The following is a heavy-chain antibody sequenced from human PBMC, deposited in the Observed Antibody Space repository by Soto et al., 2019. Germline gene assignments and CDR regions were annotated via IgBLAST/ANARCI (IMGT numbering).Heavy chain of an antibody. CDR1: GGSISSGGYY. Sequence: QVQLQESGPGLVKPSQTLSLTCTVSGGSISSGGYYWSWIRQHPGKGLEWIGYIYYSGSTYYNPSINSRVTIPVDTSKNQVSMKLSSVTAADTAVYYCAREGELWGFDYWGQGTLVTVSS. CDR3: AREGELWGFDY. CDR2: IYYSGST. D-gene: IGHD1-7*01. V-gene: IGHV4-31*03. J-gene: IGHJ4*02.